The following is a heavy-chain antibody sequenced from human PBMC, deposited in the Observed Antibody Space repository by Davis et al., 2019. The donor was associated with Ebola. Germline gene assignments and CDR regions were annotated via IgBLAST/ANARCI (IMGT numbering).Heavy chain of an antibody. D-gene: IGHD3-22*01. Sequence: PGGSLRLSCAASGFTFSSYAMSWVRQAPGKGLEWVANIKQDGSEKYYVDSVKGRFTISRDNAKNSLYLQMNSLRSDDTAVYYCARVFPYYYDSSGYQSPQDYWGQGTLVTVSS. CDR1: GFTFSSYA. J-gene: IGHJ4*02. CDR3: ARVFPYYYDSSGYQSPQDY. CDR2: IKQDGSEK. V-gene: IGHV3-7*03.